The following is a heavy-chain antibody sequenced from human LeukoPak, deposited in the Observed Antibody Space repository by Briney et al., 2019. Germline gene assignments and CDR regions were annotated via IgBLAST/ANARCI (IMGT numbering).Heavy chain of an antibody. J-gene: IGHJ5*01. CDR2: ISGSGDST. CDR1: GFTFSNYA. Sequence: GGSLRLSCAASGFTFSNYAMRWVRQAPGKGLEWVSGISGSGDSTYYADSVKGRFTISRDNSKNTLYLQMNSLRAEDTAVYYCARDSYSSSWLSLSWFDSWGQGTLVTVSS. V-gene: IGHV3-23*01. CDR3: ARDSYSSSWLSLSWFDS. D-gene: IGHD6-13*01.